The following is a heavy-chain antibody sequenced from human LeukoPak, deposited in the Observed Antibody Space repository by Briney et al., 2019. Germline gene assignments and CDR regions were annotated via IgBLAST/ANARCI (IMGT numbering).Heavy chain of an antibody. V-gene: IGHV3-74*01. CDR2: INSDGSST. CDR3: ATGQGHGMDV. D-gene: IGHD1-14*01. CDR1: GFTFSSYW. J-gene: IGHJ6*02. Sequence: GGSLGLSCAASGFTFSSYWMHWVRQAPGKGVVWVSRINSDGSSTSYADSVKGRFTISRDNAKNTLYLQMNSLRAEDTAVYYCATGQGHGMDVWGQGTTVTVSS.